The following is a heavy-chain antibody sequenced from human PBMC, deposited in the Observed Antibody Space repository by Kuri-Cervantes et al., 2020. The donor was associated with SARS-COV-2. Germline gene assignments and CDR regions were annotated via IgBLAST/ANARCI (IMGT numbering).Heavy chain of an antibody. D-gene: IGHD2-15*01. CDR3: AKDFYSPRGGWYYFDY. CDR1: GFTFSSYG. CDR2: IRYDGSNK. V-gene: IGHV3-30*02. Sequence: GESLKISCAASGFTFSSYGMHWVRQAPGKGLEWVAFIRYDGSNKYYEDSVKGRFTISRDNSKNTLYLQMNSLRAEDTAVYYCAKDFYSPRGGWYYFDYWGQGTLVTVSS. J-gene: IGHJ4*02.